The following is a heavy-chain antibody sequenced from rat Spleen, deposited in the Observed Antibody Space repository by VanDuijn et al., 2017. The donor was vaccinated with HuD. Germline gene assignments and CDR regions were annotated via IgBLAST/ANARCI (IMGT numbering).Heavy chain of an antibody. D-gene: IGHD4-3*01. V-gene: IGHV5-46*01. CDR1: GFTFSSFP. CDR3: ARKNSGPFDC. J-gene: IGHJ2*01. Sequence: EVQLVESGGDLVQPGRSVKLSCAASGFTFSSFPMAWVRQAPTKGLEWVATISTRGGSTYYRDSVKGRFTISRDNAKNTQYLQMDSLRSEDTATYYCARKNSGPFDCWGQGVMVTVSS. CDR2: ISTRGGST.